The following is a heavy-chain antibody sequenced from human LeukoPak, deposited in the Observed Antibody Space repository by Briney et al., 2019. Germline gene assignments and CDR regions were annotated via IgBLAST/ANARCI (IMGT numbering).Heavy chain of an antibody. J-gene: IGHJ4*02. D-gene: IGHD3-10*01. V-gene: IGHV4-34*01. Sequence: SETLSLTCAVYGGSFSGYYWSWIRQPPGKGLEWIGEINHSGSTNYNPSLKSRVTISVDTSKNQFSLKLSSVTAADTAVYYCARGLRYYGSGSRLDYWGQGTLVTVSS. CDR2: INHSGST. CDR1: GGSFSGYY. CDR3: ARGLRYYGSGSRLDY.